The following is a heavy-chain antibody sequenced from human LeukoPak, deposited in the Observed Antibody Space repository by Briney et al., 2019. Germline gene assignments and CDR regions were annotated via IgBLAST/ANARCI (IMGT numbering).Heavy chain of an antibody. CDR2: INHSGSP. J-gene: IGHJ4*02. D-gene: IGHD6-19*01. CDR3: ARGFSSGWFVF. Sequence: SETLSLTCAVHGGSFGTYYWSWIRQPPGKGLEWIGEINHSGSPNYNPSLESRVTISVDTSKTHFSLKLSSVTAVDTAVYYCARGFSSGWFVFWGQGALVTVSS. CDR1: GGSFGTYY. V-gene: IGHV4-34*01.